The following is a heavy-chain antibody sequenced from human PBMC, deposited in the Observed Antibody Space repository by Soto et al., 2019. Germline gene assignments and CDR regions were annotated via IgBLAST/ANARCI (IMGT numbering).Heavy chain of an antibody. V-gene: IGHV4-31*03. J-gene: IGHJ4*02. D-gene: IGHD2-2*01. CDR2: IHYSGST. CDR1: GGSISSGGYY. CDR3: AREGTSSKFDY. Sequence: PSETLSLTCTVSGGSISSGGYYWSWIRQHPGKGLEWIGDIHYSGSTYDNPALKSRVTISVDTSKNQFSLKLSSGTAADTAVYYCAREGTSSKFDYWGQGTLVTVSS.